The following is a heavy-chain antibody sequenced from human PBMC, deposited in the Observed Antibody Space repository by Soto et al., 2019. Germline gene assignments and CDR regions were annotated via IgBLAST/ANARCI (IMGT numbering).Heavy chain of an antibody. V-gene: IGHV1-18*01. CDR1: GYTFTSYG. D-gene: IGHD4-17*01. CDR3: ARPSPTVTTDAFDI. J-gene: IGHJ3*02. Sequence: QVQLVQSGAEVKKPGASVKVSCKASGYTFTSYGIRWVRQAPGQGRERMGWISAYNGKTNHAQRLQGRVTMTPDTSTSTDDMELRSLRSDDTAVYYCARPSPTVTTDAFDIWGQGTMVTVSS. CDR2: ISAYNGKT.